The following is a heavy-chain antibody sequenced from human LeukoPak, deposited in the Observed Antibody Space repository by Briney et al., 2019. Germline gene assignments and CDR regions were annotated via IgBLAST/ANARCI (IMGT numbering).Heavy chain of an antibody. CDR3: AKDKGLGRDYYYGMDV. J-gene: IGHJ6*02. Sequence: GGSLRLSCTASGFTFSIYAMNWVRQAPGKGLEWVSGISGSGDSTYYADSVKGRFTISRDDSKNTLYLQMNSLRAEDTAVYYCAKDKGLGRDYYYGMDVWGQGTTVTVSS. V-gene: IGHV3-23*01. CDR2: ISGSGDST. CDR1: GFTFSIYA.